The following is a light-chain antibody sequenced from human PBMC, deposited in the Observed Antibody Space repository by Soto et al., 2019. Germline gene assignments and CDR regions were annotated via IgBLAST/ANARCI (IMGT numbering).Light chain of an antibody. CDR3: SSYTSSSPL. V-gene: IGLV2-14*01. CDR2: DVS. J-gene: IGLJ1*01. CDR1: SSDVGGYNY. Sequence: QSALTQPASVSGSPGQSITISCTGTSSDVGGYNYVSWYQQHPGKAPKLMIYDVSNRPSGVSNRFSGSKSGNTASLTISGRHPEHDSDYYCSSYTSSSPLFGTRTKLTVL.